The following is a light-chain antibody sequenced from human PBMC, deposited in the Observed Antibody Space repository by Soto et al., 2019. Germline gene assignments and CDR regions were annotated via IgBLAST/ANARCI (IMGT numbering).Light chain of an antibody. CDR2: ENN. CDR3: GTWDSSLSAGKV. V-gene: IGLV1-51*02. Sequence: QSVLTQPPSVSAAPGQKVTISCSGSSSNIGNNYVSWYQQLPGTAPKLLIYENNKRPSGIPDRFSGSKSGTSATLGITGLPAGDEADYYCGTWDSSLSAGKVFGTGTKLTVL. CDR1: SSNIGNNY. J-gene: IGLJ1*01.